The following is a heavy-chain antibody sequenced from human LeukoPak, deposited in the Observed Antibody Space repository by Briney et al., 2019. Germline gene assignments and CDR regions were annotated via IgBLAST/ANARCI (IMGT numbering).Heavy chain of an antibody. CDR1: GFTFSSYG. CDR2: IWYDGSNK. J-gene: IGHJ4*02. V-gene: IGHV3-33*01. Sequence: QTGGSLRLSCAASGFTFSSYGMHWVRQAPGKGLEWVAVIWYDGSNKYYADSVKGRFAISRDNSKNTLYLQMNSLRAEDTAVYYCARDSGIWGIVANPDDYWGQGTLVTVSS. D-gene: IGHD5-12*01. CDR3: ARDSGIWGIVANPDDY.